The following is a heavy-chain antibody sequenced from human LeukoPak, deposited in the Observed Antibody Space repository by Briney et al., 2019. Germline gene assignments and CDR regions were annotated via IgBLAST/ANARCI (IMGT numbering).Heavy chain of an antibody. J-gene: IGHJ4*02. V-gene: IGHV4-30-4*08. CDR2: IYYSGST. D-gene: IGHD3-22*01. CDR3: ARDLNDSSGYYLTFDY. CDR1: GGSISSGDYY. Sequence: SQTLSLTCTVSGGSISSGDYYWSWIRQPPGKGLEWIGYIYYSGSTYYNPSLKSRVTISVDTSKNQFSLKLSSVTAADTAVYYCARDLNDSSGYYLTFDYWGQGTLVTVSS.